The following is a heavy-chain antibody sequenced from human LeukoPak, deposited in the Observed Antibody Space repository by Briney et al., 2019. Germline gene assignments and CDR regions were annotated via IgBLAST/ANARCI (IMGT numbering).Heavy chain of an antibody. CDR2: ISGDGGRT. D-gene: IGHD3-10*01. J-gene: IGHJ6*02. CDR3: AKDGPLRGAFYYYGMDV. V-gene: IGHV3-43*02. CDR1: GFTFDTYA. Sequence: GGSLRLSCAASGFTFDTYAMHWVRQAPGKGLEWVSLISGDGGRTYYADSVKGRFTISRDNSKNSLYLQMKSLRTEDTTLYYCAKDGPLRGAFYYYGMDVWGQGTTVTVSS.